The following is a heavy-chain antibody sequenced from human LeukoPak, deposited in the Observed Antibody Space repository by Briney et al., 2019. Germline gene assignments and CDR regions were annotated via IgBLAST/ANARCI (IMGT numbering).Heavy chain of an antibody. V-gene: IGHV1-2*02. CDR3: ARELPRGVATTLHSNDY. CDR1: GYTFTGYY. Sequence: ASVKVSCKASGYTFTGYYMHWVRQAPGQGLEWMGWINPNSGGTNYAQKFQGRVTMTRDTSISTAYMELSRLRSDDTAVYYCARELPRGVATTLHSNDYWGQGTLVTVSS. CDR2: INPNSGGT. J-gene: IGHJ4*02. D-gene: IGHD5-12*01.